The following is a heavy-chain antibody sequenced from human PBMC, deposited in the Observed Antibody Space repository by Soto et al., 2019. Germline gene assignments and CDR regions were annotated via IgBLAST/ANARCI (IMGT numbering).Heavy chain of an antibody. D-gene: IGHD1-26*01. CDR1: GFTFSYYW. CDR3: ARGDRGAFDL. J-gene: IGHJ3*01. V-gene: IGHV3-74*01. Sequence: EVQLVEFGGGLVQPGVSLRLSCAASGFTFSYYWMHWVRQTPGMGLLWVSHIHNDGSRTNYADSVKGRFTISRGNARNTVYLQMNSMRDEDAAVYYCARGDRGAFDLWGQGTAVTVS. CDR2: IHNDGSRT.